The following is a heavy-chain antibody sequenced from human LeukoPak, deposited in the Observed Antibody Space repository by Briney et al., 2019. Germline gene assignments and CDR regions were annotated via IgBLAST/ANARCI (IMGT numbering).Heavy chain of an antibody. CDR1: GGTFSSNA. CDR2: IIPIFGTP. Sequence: GSSVKVSCKASGGTFSSNAISWVRQAPGQGLEWMGGIIPIFGTPNYAQKFQDRVTITADKSTSTAYMELSSLRYEDTAVYYCARVGYYLFDAFDIWGQGTMVTVSS. V-gene: IGHV1-69*06. J-gene: IGHJ3*02. D-gene: IGHD3-22*01. CDR3: ARVGYYLFDAFDI.